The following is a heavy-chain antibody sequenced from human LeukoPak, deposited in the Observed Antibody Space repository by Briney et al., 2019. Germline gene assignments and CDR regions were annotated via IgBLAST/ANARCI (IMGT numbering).Heavy chain of an antibody. Sequence: ASVKVSFKASGYTFTIYYIHWVRQAPGQGLEWMGWVNPYSGATNYAQKFQGRVTMTRDTSISTAYMELSRMQSDDTAVYYCARENFPGSGSAKWFDPWGQGTLVTVS. CDR3: ARENFPGSGSAKWFDP. V-gene: IGHV1-2*02. CDR2: VNPYSGAT. D-gene: IGHD3-10*01. CDR1: GYTFTIYY. J-gene: IGHJ5*02.